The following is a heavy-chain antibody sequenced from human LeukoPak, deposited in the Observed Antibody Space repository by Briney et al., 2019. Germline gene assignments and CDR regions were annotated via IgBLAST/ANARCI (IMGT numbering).Heavy chain of an antibody. CDR1: GYTFTGYY. CDR3: ARVTRGGHYYDSSGYSPY. CDR2: INPNSGGT. V-gene: IGHV1-2*02. D-gene: IGHD3-22*01. J-gene: IGHJ4*02. Sequence: ASVKVSCKASGYTFTGYYMHWVRQAPGQGLEWMGWINPNSGGTNYAQKFQGRVTMTRDTSISTAYMELSRLRSDDTAVYYCARVTRGGHYYDSSGYSPYWGQGTLVTVSS.